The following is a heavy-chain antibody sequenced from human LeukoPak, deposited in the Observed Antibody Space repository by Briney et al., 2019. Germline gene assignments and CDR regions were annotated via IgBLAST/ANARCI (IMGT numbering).Heavy chain of an antibody. CDR1: GFTFSSYG. J-gene: IGHJ6*02. Sequence: GRSLRLSCAASGFTFSSYGMHWVRQAPGKGLEWVAVIWYGGSNKYYADSVKGRFTISRDNSKNTLYLQMNSLRAEDTAVYYCARRQYYYDSSGYYPGLRYYGMDVWGQGTTVTVS. D-gene: IGHD3-22*01. CDR2: IWYGGSNK. CDR3: ARRQYYYDSSGYYPGLRYYGMDV. V-gene: IGHV3-33*01.